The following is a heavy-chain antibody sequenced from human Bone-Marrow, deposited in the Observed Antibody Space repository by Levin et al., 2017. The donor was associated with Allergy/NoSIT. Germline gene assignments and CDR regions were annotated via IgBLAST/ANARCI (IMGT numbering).Heavy chain of an antibody. V-gene: IGHV2-70*17. D-gene: IGHD3-3*01. CDR2: VDWDDEK. CDR3: ARVGYYTSGRPLEYFQQ. Sequence: ESGPTLVKPTQTLTLACTFTGLSLSTRGMCVSWIRQPPGKALEWLARVDWDDEKFYSTSLKTRLTVSMDTSKNQVVLTMTNMEPMDTATYYCARVGYYTSGRPLEYFQQWGQGTLVTVSS. CDR1: GLSLSTRGMC. J-gene: IGHJ1*01.